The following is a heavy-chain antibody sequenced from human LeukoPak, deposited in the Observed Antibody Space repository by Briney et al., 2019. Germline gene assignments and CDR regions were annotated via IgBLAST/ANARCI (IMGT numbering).Heavy chain of an antibody. D-gene: IGHD4-17*01. V-gene: IGHV4-61*02. CDR1: GGSISSGSYY. CDR2: IYTSGST. CDR3: AGAPLGGMTTVTAIDY. J-gene: IGHJ4*02. Sequence: SETLSLTCTVSGGSISSGSYYWSWIRQPAGKGLEWIGRIYTSGSTNYNPSLKNRVTISVDTSKNQFSLKLSSVTAADTAVYYCAGAPLGGMTTVTAIDYWGQGTLVTVSP.